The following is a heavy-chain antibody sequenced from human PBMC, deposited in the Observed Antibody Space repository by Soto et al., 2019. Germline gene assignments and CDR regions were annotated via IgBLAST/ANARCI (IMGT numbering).Heavy chain of an antibody. D-gene: IGHD1-26*01. V-gene: IGHV1-46*03. Sequence: QVQLVQSGAEVKKPGASVKVSCKASGYTFTSQNMHWVRQAPGQGLEWMGVINPSIGTTTYAQKFQGRVTMTRDTSTITVYMEVSSLRSEDTAVYYCASTLGARFDYWGQGTLVTVSS. CDR2: INPSIGTT. CDR1: GYTFTSQN. J-gene: IGHJ4*02. CDR3: ASTLGARFDY.